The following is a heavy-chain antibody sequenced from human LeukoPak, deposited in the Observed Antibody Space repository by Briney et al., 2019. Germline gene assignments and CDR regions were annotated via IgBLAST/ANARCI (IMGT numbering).Heavy chain of an antibody. CDR1: GGSISSHY. V-gene: IGHV4-59*11. D-gene: IGHD3-3*01. J-gene: IGHJ6*02. Sequence: PSETLSLTCTISGGSISSHYWSWIRQPPGKGLEWIGYIYYSGSTNYNPSLKSRVTISVDTSKNQFSLKLSSVTAADTAVYYCAREGYDFWSGYYYGMDVWGQGTTVTVSS. CDR2: IYYSGST. CDR3: AREGYDFWSGYYYGMDV.